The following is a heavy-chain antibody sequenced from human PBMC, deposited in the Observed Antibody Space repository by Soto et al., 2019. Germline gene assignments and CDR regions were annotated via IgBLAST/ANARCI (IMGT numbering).Heavy chain of an antibody. CDR2: MNPDNGNT. Sequence: QVQLVQSGAEVKKPGASVKVSCKASGYTFTDYDVNWVRQAPGQGLEWRGWMNPDNGNTGYAQKFQGRITMTRDTSIRTAYMDLSSLRPEDTAVYYCASGPAEGEGATYYWGQGTLVTVSS. D-gene: IGHD1-26*01. CDR1: GYTFTDYD. V-gene: IGHV1-8*01. CDR3: ASGPAEGEGATYY. J-gene: IGHJ4*02.